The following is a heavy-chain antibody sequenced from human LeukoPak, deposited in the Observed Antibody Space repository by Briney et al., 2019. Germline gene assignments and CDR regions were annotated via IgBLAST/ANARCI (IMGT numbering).Heavy chain of an antibody. D-gene: IGHD2-2*01. V-gene: IGHV3-30*18. CDR2: ISYDGSNK. CDR3: AKPHYCSSTSCYGESPFDY. J-gene: IGHJ4*02. CDR1: GFTFSSYG. Sequence: GGSLRLSCAASGFTFSSYGMHWVRQAPGKGLEWVAVISYDGSNKYYTDSVKGRFTISRDNSKNTLYLQMNSLRAEDTAVYYCAKPHYCSSTSCYGESPFDYWGPGTLVTVSS.